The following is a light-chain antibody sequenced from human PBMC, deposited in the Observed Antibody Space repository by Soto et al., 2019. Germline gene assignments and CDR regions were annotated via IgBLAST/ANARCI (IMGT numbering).Light chain of an antibody. CDR1: QNIRNW. CDR3: QQSYSTPRT. CDR2: AAS. Sequence: DIQMTQSPSTLSASIGDRFTITCLASQNIRNWLAWYQQKPGKAPKLLIYAASSLQSGVPSRFSGSGSGTDFTLTISSLQPEDFATYYCQQSYSTPRTFGQGTKVDIK. V-gene: IGKV1-39*01. J-gene: IGKJ1*01.